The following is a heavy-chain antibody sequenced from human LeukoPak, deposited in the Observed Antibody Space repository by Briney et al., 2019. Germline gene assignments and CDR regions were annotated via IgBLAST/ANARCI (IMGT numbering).Heavy chain of an antibody. J-gene: IGHJ2*01. Sequence: PGGSLRLSCAASGFTFNPYSMNWVRQAPGKGLEWVSSISSSRNYIYYADSVRGRFTISRDNAKNSLYLQMNSLRAEDTAVYYCARDPDGSGWTRSPTPNWYFDLWGRGTLVTVSS. V-gene: IGHV3-21*01. CDR1: GFTFNPYS. D-gene: IGHD6-19*01. CDR3: ARDPDGSGWTRSPTPNWYFDL. CDR2: ISSSRNYI.